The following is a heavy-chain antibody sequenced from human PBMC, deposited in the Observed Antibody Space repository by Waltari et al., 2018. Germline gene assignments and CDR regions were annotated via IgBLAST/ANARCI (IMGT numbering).Heavy chain of an antibody. CDR3: ARRMWTWYYMDV. D-gene: IGHD2-21*01. J-gene: IGHJ6*03. Sequence: QVQLVQSGAEVKEPGASVKVSCKASGYTFTGYYMHWVRQAPGQGLEWMGWVNPNTGGTSYAQKFQGRVTMTRDTSISTAYMELSRVTYDDTAVYYCARRMWTWYYMDVWGKGTTVTISS. CDR2: VNPNTGGT. CDR1: GYTFTGYY. V-gene: IGHV1-2*02.